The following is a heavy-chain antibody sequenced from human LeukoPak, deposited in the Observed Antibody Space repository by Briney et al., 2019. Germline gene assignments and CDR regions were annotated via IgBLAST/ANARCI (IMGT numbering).Heavy chain of an antibody. CDR2: IYPGDSDT. CDR3: ARRSGSYYSGGDY. D-gene: IGHD1-26*01. Sequence: GESLKISCKASGYIFTTYWIGWVRQMPGKGLEWMGIIYPGDSDTRYSPSFQGQVTISADKSISTAYLQWSSLKASDTAMYYCARRSGSYYSGGDYWGQGTLVTVSS. CDR1: GYIFTTYW. V-gene: IGHV5-51*01. J-gene: IGHJ4*02.